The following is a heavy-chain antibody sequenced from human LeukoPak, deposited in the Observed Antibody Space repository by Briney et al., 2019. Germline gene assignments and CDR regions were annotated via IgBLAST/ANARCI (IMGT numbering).Heavy chain of an antibody. V-gene: IGHV3-74*01. CDR1: GFTFSSYW. CDR2: INSDGSST. CDR3: AREDVDTTIGPYYFDY. J-gene: IGHJ4*02. Sequence: GGSLRLSCAVSGFTFSSYWMHWVRQAPGKGLVWVSRINSDGSSTNYADSVKGRFTISRDNAKNTLYLQMNSLRAEDTAVYYYAREDVDTTIGPYYFDYWGQGTLVTVSS. D-gene: IGHD5-18*01.